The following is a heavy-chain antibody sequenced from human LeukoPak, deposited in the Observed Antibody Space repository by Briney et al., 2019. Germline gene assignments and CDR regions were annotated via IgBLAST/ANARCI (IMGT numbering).Heavy chain of an antibody. CDR3: ARGQLAYYDILTGFPARYYFDY. CDR1: GGSFSGYY. V-gene: IGHV4-34*01. D-gene: IGHD3-9*01. J-gene: IGHJ4*02. Sequence: SETLSLTCAVYGGSFSGYYWSWIRQPPGKGLEWIGEINHSGSTNYNPSLKSRVTISVDTSKNQFSLKLSSVTAADTAVYYCARGQLAYYDILTGFPARYYFDYWGQGTLVTVSS. CDR2: INHSGST.